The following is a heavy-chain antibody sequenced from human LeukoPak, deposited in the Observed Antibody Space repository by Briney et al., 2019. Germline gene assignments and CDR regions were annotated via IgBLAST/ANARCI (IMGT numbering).Heavy chain of an antibody. CDR1: GFTFSHYW. CDR2: IYNDGSST. D-gene: IGHD1-26*01. J-gene: IGHJ3*02. V-gene: IGHV3-74*01. Sequence: RGSLRLSCAASGFTFSHYWMHWVRQAPGKGLVWVSRIYNDGSSTSYADSVKGRFTISRGNAKSTLYLQMNSLRAEDTAVYYCARVRGGSGRSYAADAFDIWGQGTMVTVSS. CDR3: ARVRGGSGRSYAADAFDI.